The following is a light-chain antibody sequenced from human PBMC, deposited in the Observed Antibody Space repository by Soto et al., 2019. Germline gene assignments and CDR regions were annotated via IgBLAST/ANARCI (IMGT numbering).Light chain of an antibody. J-gene: IGKJ1*01. Sequence: DIQMTKAPSTLSAAVGDRVTISWRASQSISTWLAWYQQKPGKGPTLLIYKASRLESGVPSRFSGSGSGTEFDLTISRLQTADFATYYCQQYNTYSWTSGQGTKLDIK. CDR1: QSISTW. CDR2: KAS. V-gene: IGKV1-5*03. CDR3: QQYNTYSWT.